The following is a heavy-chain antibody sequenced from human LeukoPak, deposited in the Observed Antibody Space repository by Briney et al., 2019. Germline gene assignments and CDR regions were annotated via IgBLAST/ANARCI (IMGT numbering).Heavy chain of an antibody. CDR1: GFTFSSYA. Sequence: GGSLRLSCAASGFTFSSYAMSWVRQAPGKGLEWVSRISGSGGSTYYTDSLKGRFTISRDNSKNTLYLQMNSLRGEDTALYYCATPHTGPGGGTNYPPHYWGQGTLVTVSS. V-gene: IGHV3-23*01. CDR3: ATPHTGPGGGTNYPPHY. J-gene: IGHJ4*02. CDR2: ISGSGGST. D-gene: IGHD3-10*01.